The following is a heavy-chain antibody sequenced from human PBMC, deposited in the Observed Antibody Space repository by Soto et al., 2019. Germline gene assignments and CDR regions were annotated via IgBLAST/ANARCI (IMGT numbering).Heavy chain of an antibody. Sequence: QVQLVQSGAEVKKPGASVRDSCKASGYTFTAYCVQWVRQAPGQGLQWMGWINVNSGDIKYAQAFQGRVTLTRDTSISTVYMELTRLNPDDTAVYYCARDMDNYYGSGTGNGHGVCGQGTTVTV. CDR2: INVNSGDI. J-gene: IGHJ6*02. CDR1: GYTFTAYC. V-gene: IGHV1-2*02. CDR3: ARDMDNYYGSGTGNGHGV. D-gene: IGHD3-10*01.